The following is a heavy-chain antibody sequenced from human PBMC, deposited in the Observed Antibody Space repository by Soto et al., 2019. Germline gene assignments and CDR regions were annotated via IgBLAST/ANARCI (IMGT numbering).Heavy chain of an antibody. CDR3: ARDHHRYSGYDYVDY. Sequence: QVQLVESGGGLVKPGGSLRLSCVASGFTFSDYYMSWILQAPGKGLVWVSYISSSSSYTNYADSVKGRFTISRDNAKNSLYLQMNSLRAEDTAVYYCARDHHRYSGYDYVDYWGQGTLVTVSS. CDR1: GFTFSDYY. J-gene: IGHJ4*02. CDR2: ISSSSSYT. D-gene: IGHD5-12*01. V-gene: IGHV3-11*05.